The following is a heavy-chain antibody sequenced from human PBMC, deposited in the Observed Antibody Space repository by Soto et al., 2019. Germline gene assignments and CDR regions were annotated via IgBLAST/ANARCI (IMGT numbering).Heavy chain of an antibody. Sequence: ASVKVSCKASGGTFSSYTISWVRQAPGQGLEWMGRIIPILGIANYAQKFQGRVTITADKSTSTAYMELSSLRSEDTAVYYCARDRDSSGYYYGGNKDYYYYGMDVWGQGTTVTVSS. D-gene: IGHD3-22*01. CDR1: GGTFSSYT. V-gene: IGHV1-69*04. CDR2: IIPILGIA. J-gene: IGHJ6*02. CDR3: ARDRDSSGYYYGGNKDYYYYGMDV.